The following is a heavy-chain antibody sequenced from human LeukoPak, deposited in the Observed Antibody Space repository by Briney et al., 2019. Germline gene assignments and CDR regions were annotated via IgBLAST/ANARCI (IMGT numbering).Heavy chain of an antibody. CDR2: IYYSGST. CDR3: ARGGARGGRRYFLDY. V-gene: IGHV4-59*12. Sequence: ASETLSLTCTVSGGSISSYYWSWIRQPPGKGLEWIGYIYYSGSTNYNPSLKSRVTISVDTSKNQFSLKLSSVTAADTAVYYCARGGARGGRRYFLDYWGQGTLVTASS. D-gene: IGHD3-10*01. J-gene: IGHJ4*02. CDR1: GGSISSYY.